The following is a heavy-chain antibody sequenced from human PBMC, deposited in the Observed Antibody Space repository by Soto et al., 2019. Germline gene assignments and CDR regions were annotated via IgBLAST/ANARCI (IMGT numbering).Heavy chain of an antibody. D-gene: IGHD6-13*01. CDR1: GGSISSSDYW. Sequence: QLQLQESGPGLVKPAETLSLTCTVCGGSISSSDYWWGWIRQPPGKGLEWIGSIYYTGSTYYNPSLKSRVIISVDTSKNQFSLRLSSVTAADTAVYYCARQIGRGSWSLDHWGQGTLVTVSS. J-gene: IGHJ4*02. V-gene: IGHV4-39*01. CDR3: ARQIGRGSWSLDH. CDR2: IYYTGST.